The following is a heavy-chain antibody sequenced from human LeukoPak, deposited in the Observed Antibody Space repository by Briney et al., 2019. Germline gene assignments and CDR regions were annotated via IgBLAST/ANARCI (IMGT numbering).Heavy chain of an antibody. CDR2: ISSSSSYI. V-gene: IGHV3-21*01. CDR1: GFTFSSYS. Sequence: GGSLRLSCAASGFTFSSYSMNWVRQAPGKGLEWVSSISSSSSYIYYAGSVKGRFTISRDNAKNSLYLQMNSLRAEDTAVYCCARDPYSGYDFPFDYWGQGTLVTVSS. D-gene: IGHD5-12*01. CDR3: ARDPYSGYDFPFDY. J-gene: IGHJ4*02.